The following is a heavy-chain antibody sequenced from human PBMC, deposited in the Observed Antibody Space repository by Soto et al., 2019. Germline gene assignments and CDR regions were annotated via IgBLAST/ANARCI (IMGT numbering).Heavy chain of an antibody. V-gene: IGHV4-59*01. Sequence: PSETLSLTCTVSGGSISSYYWSWIRQPPGKGLEWIGDIYYSGSTNYNPSLKSRVTISVATSKNQFSRKLSSVTAADTAVYYCARGGPTMRPLVNKHNDDAFDIWGQGTRVTVSS. D-gene: IGHD3-22*01. CDR3: ARGGPTMRPLVNKHNDDAFDI. CDR1: GGSISSYY. J-gene: IGHJ3*02. CDR2: IYYSGST.